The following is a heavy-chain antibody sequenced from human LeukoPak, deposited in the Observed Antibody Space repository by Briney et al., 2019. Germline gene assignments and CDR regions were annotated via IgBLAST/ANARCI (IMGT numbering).Heavy chain of an antibody. V-gene: IGHV1-18*01. J-gene: IGHJ4*02. CDR2: ISTYNGDT. Sequence: GASVKVSCKASGYAFIRYPIIWVRQAPGQGLECMGWISTYNGDTTYAQKFQDRVSMTTDASTGTASMELRSLRSDDTAVYYCAREGDTVLAPYFDYWGQGTLVTVSP. CDR1: GYAFIRYP. D-gene: IGHD3-16*01. CDR3: AREGDTVLAPYFDY.